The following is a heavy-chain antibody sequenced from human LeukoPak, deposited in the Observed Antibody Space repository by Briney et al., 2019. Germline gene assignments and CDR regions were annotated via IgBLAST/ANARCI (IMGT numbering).Heavy chain of an antibody. CDR3: VYSGSTLNFDY. CDR2: ISGYNGNT. V-gene: IGHV1-18*01. D-gene: IGHD1-26*01. CDR1: GYTFTNFG. J-gene: IGHJ4*02. Sequence: ASVKVSCKASGYTFTNFGISWVRQAPGQGLEWMGWISGYNGNTNYAQKLQGRVTMTTDTSTSTVYMELSSLRSEDTAVYYCVYSGSTLNFDYWGQGTLVTVSS.